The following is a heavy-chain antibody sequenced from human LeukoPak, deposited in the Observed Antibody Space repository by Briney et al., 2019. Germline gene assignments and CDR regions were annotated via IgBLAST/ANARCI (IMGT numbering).Heavy chain of an antibody. V-gene: IGHV3-43*01. CDR3: ARDRTAEAGNDYYMGV. J-gene: IGHJ6*03. CDR1: GFTFDDYT. D-gene: IGHD6-13*01. Sequence: SGGSLRLSCAASGFTFDDYTMHLVRQPPGKGLEWISLITWDGGTTYYADSVRGRFTISRDNSKNSLFLRMNSLRPEDTALYYCARDRTAEAGNDYYMGVWGNGTTVIVSS. CDR2: ITWDGGTT.